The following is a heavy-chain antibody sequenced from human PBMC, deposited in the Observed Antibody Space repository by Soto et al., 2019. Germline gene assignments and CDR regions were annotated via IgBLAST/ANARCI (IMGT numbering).Heavy chain of an antibody. D-gene: IGHD2-15*01. CDR3: ARYCSGGSCYTGAFDI. CDR2: IYFSGST. Sequence: SETLSLTCTVSGGSISSGGYYWSWIRQHPGKGLEWIGYIYFSGSTYYNPSLKSRVTISVDTSKNQFSLKLSSLTAADTAVYYCARYCSGGSCYTGAFDIWGQGKMVTVSS. V-gene: IGHV4-31*03. CDR1: GGSISSGGYY. J-gene: IGHJ3*02.